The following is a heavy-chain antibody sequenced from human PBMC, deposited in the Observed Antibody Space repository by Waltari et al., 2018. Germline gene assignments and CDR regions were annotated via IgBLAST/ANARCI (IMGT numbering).Heavy chain of an antibody. CDR2: INGNSDSI. CDR3: LKKNDEVYDRNGLVYDAFDV. Sequence: EVQLVESGGGLVHPGRSLRLSCAASGFTFDGYAMHWVRQAPGKGLEWVAGINGNSDSIGYGDSVKGRFTISRDNARNSLYLQMNSLTTEDTAVYYCLKKNDEVYDRNGLVYDAFDVWGQGTMVTVST. J-gene: IGHJ3*01. CDR1: GFTFDGYA. V-gene: IGHV3-9*01. D-gene: IGHD3-22*01.